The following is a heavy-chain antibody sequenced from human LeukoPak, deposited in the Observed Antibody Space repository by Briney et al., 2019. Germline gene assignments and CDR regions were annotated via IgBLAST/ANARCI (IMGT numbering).Heavy chain of an antibody. CDR2: FDPEDGET. CDR3: ATDHFGAGSFDY. D-gene: IGHD3-10*01. Sequence: GASVTVSCKVSGYTLTELSMHWVRQAPGKGLEWMGGFDPEDGETIYAQKFQGRVTMTEDTSTDTAYMELSSLRSEDTAVYYCATDHFGAGSFDYWGQGTLVTVSS. V-gene: IGHV1-24*01. CDR1: GYTLTELS. J-gene: IGHJ4*02.